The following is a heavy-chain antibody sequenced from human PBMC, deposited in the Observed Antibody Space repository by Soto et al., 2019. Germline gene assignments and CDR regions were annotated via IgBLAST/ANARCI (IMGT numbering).Heavy chain of an antibody. CDR2: IRTDTFTT. CDR1: GFTFSSYS. Sequence: GGSLRLSCAASGFTFSSYSMNWVRQAPGKGLEWVSGIRTDTFTTYYADSVKGRFTVSRDNSRNTLYLQMNSLRAEDTAIYYCAKLVGAIFRRNLPRDYFGIDVWGQGTTVTVS. J-gene: IGHJ6*02. CDR3: AKLVGAIFRRNLPRDYFGIDV. V-gene: IGHV3-23*01. D-gene: IGHD1-26*01.